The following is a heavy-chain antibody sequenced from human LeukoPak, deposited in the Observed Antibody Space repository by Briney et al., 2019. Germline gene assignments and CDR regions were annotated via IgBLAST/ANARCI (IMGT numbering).Heavy chain of an antibody. D-gene: IGHD3-3*01. V-gene: IGHV4-59*01. CDR1: SDSFSPFY. J-gene: IGHJ4*02. CDR3: ARGHGVLEWSSFYFEY. Sequence: SETLSLTCDVSSDSFSPFYWTWLRQPPGKGLEGIGFMFYSGNTYYNPSLKSRVSISFYTSKSQFSLRLSSVTSADTAVYYCARGHGVLEWSSFYFEYWGQGTLVTVSS. CDR2: MFYSGNT.